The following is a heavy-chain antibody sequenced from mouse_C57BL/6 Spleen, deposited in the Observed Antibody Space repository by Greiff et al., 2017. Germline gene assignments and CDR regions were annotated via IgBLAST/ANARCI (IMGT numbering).Heavy chain of an antibody. Sequence: QVQLQQPGAELVRPGTSVKLSCKASGYTFTSYWMHWVKQRPGQGLEWIGVIDPSDSYTNYNQKFKGKATLTVDTSSSPAYMQLSSLTSEDSAVYYCARSDYGSSWGQGTTLTVSS. V-gene: IGHV1-59*01. CDR3: ARSDYGSS. D-gene: IGHD1-1*01. J-gene: IGHJ2*01. CDR1: GYTFTSYW. CDR2: IDPSDSYT.